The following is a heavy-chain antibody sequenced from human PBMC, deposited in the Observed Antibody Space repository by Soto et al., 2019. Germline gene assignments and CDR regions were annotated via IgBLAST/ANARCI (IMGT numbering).Heavy chain of an antibody. Sequence: QVPLVQSGAEVKQPGASVKVSCKASGYTFTSYGITSVRQAPGRGLEWMRWISVYNGNTNYAQKLQGRVTMTTDTSPSTANMEPRGPRSDDTAVYYCARDDDGDYKKFDYWGQGTLVIVSS. CDR3: ARDDDGDYKKFDY. J-gene: IGHJ4*02. CDR2: ISVYNGNT. D-gene: IGHD4-17*01. CDR1: GYTFTSYG. V-gene: IGHV1-18*04.